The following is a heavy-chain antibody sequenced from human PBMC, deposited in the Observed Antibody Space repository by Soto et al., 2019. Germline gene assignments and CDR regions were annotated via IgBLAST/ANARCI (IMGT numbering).Heavy chain of an antibody. V-gene: IGHV3-74*01. CDR2: ISSDGSSI. CDR1: GFTFSSYW. CDR3: GRSREGYSYFEH. Sequence: EVQLVESGGGFVQPGGSLRLSCAASGFTFSSYWMHWVRQAPGAGPVWVSRISSDGSSIYYADSVKGRFTVSRDNAKNTLYLQMSSLRADDTAVYYCGRSREGYSYFEHWGQGILVIVSS. J-gene: IGHJ4*02. D-gene: IGHD4-4*01.